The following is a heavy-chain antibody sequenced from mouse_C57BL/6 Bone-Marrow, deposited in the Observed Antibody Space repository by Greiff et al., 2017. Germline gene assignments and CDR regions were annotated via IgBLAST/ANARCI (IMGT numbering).Heavy chain of an antibody. CDR1: GYTFTSYG. Sequence: VKLVESGAELARPGASVKLSCKASGYTFTSYGISWVKQRPGQGLEWIGEIYPRSGNTYYNEKFKGKATLTADKSSSTAYMELRSLTSEDSAVYFCAAVLAYWGQGTLVTVSA. V-gene: IGHV1-81*01. J-gene: IGHJ3*01. CDR3: AAVLAY. CDR2: IYPRSGNT.